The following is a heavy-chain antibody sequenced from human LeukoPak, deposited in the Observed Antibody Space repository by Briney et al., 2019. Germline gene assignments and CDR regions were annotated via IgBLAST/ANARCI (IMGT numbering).Heavy chain of an antibody. CDR3: ARAARGYYYGSGNHVWYLDL. CDR2: INPKTGAA. CDR1: GFMFSAHY. V-gene: IGHV1-2*02. J-gene: IGHJ2*01. D-gene: IGHD3-10*01. Sequence: AAVKVSCTPSGFMFSAHYIHLVRQVPGQGLELMGSINPKTGAAKYSQNFKVRVTITRDTSITTAYLELHSLTFDDTAQYYCARAARGYYYGSGNHVWYLDLWGRGTLVSVVS.